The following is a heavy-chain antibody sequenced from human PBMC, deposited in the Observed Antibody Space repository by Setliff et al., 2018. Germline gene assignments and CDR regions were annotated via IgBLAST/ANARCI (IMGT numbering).Heavy chain of an antibody. CDR1: GASISRGTYY. V-gene: IGHV4-39*01. Sequence: SETLSLTCTVSGASISRGTYYWAWLRQPPGKGLEWIGRIHYRGTTYPNASLASRLTISVDTAKNQFYLKLTSVTAADTAVYYCARTGTYRYFDYWGQGTRVTVSS. J-gene: IGHJ4*02. CDR3: ARTGTYRYFDY. D-gene: IGHD1-1*01. CDR2: IHYRGTT.